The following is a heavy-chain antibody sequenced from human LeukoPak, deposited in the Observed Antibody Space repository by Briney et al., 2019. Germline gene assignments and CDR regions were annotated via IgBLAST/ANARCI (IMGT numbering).Heavy chain of an antibody. CDR2: IYHSGST. J-gene: IGHJ3*02. CDR1: GYSISSGYY. D-gene: IGHD6-19*01. CDR3: ARRSPVAGTFDAFDI. Sequence: PSETLSLTCAVSGYSISSGYYWGWIRQPPGKGLEWIGSIYHSGSTYYNLSLKSRVTISVDTSKNQFSLKLSSVTTADTAVYYCARRSPVAGTFDAFDIWGQGTMVTVSS. V-gene: IGHV4-38-2*01.